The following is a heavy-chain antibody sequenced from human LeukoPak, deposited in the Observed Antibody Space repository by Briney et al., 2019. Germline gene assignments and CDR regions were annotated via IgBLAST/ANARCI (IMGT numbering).Heavy chain of an antibody. D-gene: IGHD1-26*01. CDR2: ISGSGAKT. V-gene: IGHV3-23*01. Sequence: GGSLRLSCAASGFTFSSYEMNWVRQAPGKGLEWVSAISGSGAKTYYADSVKGRFTISRDNSKNTLYLQVNSLRAEDTAVYYCAKDGGSYQFDYWGQGTLVTVSS. J-gene: IGHJ4*02. CDR3: AKDGGSYQFDY. CDR1: GFTFSSYE.